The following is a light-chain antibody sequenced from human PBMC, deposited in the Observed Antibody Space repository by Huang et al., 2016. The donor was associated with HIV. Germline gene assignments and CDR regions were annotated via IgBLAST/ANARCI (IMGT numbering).Light chain of an antibody. Sequence: AIQLTQSPSSLSASVGDRVTITRRASQDITNDLGWYQQKPGQAPKLLISAASTLRSGVPSRFSGSGSGTDFTLTISSLQPEDFATYFCLQDFNYPRTFGQGTRVEIK. V-gene: IGKV1-6*02. CDR3: LQDFNYPRT. CDR2: AAS. J-gene: IGKJ1*01. CDR1: QDITND.